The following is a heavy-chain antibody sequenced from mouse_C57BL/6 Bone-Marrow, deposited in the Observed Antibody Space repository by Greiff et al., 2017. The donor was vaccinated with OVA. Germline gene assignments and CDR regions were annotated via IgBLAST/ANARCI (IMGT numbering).Heavy chain of an antibody. CDR3: TRAIYYDPSFDY. CDR1: GFTFSSYA. V-gene: IGHV5-9-1*02. Sequence: EVQLVESGEGLVKPGGSLKLSCAASGFTFSSYAMSWVRQTPEKRLEWVAYISSGGDYIYYADTVKGRFTISRDNARNTLYLQMSSLKSEDTAMYYCTRAIYYDPSFDYWGQGTTLTVSS. CDR2: ISSGGDYI. J-gene: IGHJ2*01. D-gene: IGHD2-4*01.